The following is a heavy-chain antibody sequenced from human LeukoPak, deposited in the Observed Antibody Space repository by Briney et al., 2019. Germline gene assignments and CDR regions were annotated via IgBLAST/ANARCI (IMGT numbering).Heavy chain of an antibody. CDR2: IYTSGST. V-gene: IGHV4-4*07. Sequence: SETLSLTCTVSGGSISSYCWSWIRQPAGKGLEWIGRIYTSGSTNYNPSLKSRVTMSADTSKNQFSLKLSSVTAADTAVYYCASGPTRSGEPFDYWGQGTLVTVSS. CDR1: GGSISSYC. D-gene: IGHD3-16*01. CDR3: ASGPTRSGEPFDY. J-gene: IGHJ4*02.